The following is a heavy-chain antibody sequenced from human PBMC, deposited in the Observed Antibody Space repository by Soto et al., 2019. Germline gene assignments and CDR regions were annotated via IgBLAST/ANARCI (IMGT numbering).Heavy chain of an antibody. D-gene: IGHD5-18*01. Sequence: GGSLRLSCAASGFTFSSYWMHWVRQAPGKGLVWVSRINSDGSSTSYADSVKGRFTISRDNAKNTLYLQMNSLRAEDTAVYYCARSGIQLWFLSSWGQGTLVTVSS. CDR1: GFTFSSYW. CDR2: INSDGSST. CDR3: ARSGIQLWFLSS. V-gene: IGHV3-74*01. J-gene: IGHJ5*02.